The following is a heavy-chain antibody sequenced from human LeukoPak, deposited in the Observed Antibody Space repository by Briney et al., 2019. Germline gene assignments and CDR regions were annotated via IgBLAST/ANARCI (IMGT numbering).Heavy chain of an antibody. CDR1: GFTFSSYA. J-gene: IGHJ4*02. CDR3: AKDLDYYDSSGFDY. V-gene: IGHV3-23*01. D-gene: IGHD3-22*01. Sequence: PGGSLRLSCAASGFTFSSYAMSWVRQAPGTGLEWVSAISGSGGSTYYADSVKGRFTISRDNSKNPLYLKMNSLRAEDTAVYYCAKDLDYYDSSGFDYWGQGTLVTVSS. CDR2: ISGSGGST.